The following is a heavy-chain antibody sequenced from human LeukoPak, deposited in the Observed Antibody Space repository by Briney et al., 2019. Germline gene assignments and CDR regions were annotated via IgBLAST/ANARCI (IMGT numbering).Heavy chain of an antibody. Sequence: AGGSLRLSCAASGFTFSNTWMSWVRQAPGKGLEWVGRIKSKTDGGTTDYAAPVKGRFTISRDDSKNTLYLRMNSLKTEDTAVYYCTTEGYGSSWYDYWGQGTLVTVSS. D-gene: IGHD6-13*01. V-gene: IGHV3-15*01. CDR3: TTEGYGSSWYDY. J-gene: IGHJ4*02. CDR2: IKSKTDGGTT. CDR1: GFTFSNTW.